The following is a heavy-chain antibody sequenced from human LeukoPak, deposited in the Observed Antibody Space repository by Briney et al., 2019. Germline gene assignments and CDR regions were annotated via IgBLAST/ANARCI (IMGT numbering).Heavy chain of an antibody. CDR1: GGSISGYY. CDR3: ARLITGTTTAFDI. V-gene: IGHV4-4*07. Sequence: SETLSLTCSVSGGSISGYYWTWIQQPAGKGLEWIGRVYTSGSTHYNPPLKTRLTMSVDTSKNQFSLKLSSVTAADTAVYYCARLITGTTTAFDIWGQGTMVTVSS. CDR2: VYTSGST. J-gene: IGHJ3*02. D-gene: IGHD1-7*01.